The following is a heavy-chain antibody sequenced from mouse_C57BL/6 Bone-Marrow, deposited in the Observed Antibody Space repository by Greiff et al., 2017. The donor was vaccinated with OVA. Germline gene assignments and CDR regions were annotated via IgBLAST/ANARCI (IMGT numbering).Heavy chain of an antibody. D-gene: IGHD1-1*01. CDR3: AKNYYGSSYVYFDV. Sequence: VQLVESGPGLVQPSQSLSITCTVSGFSLTSYGVHWVRQSPGKGLEWLGVIWRGGSTDYNAAFMSRLSITKDNSKSQVFFKMNSLQADDTAIYYCAKNYYGSSYVYFDVWGTGTTVTVSS. CDR1: GFSLTSYG. V-gene: IGHV2-5*01. CDR2: IWRGGST. J-gene: IGHJ1*03.